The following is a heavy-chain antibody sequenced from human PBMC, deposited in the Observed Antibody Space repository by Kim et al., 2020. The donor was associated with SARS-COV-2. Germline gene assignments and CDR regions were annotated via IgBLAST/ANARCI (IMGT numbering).Heavy chain of an antibody. CDR2: IYYSGST. V-gene: IGHV4-30-4*01. Sequence: SETLSLTCTVSGGSISSGDYYWSWIRQPPGKGLEWIGYIYYSGSTYYNPSLKSRVTISVDTSKNQFSLKLSSVTAADTAVYYCARADYYDSRGATRRWFDPWGQGTLVTVSS. J-gene: IGHJ5*02. CDR3: ARADYYDSRGATRRWFDP. CDR1: GGSISSGDYY. D-gene: IGHD3-22*01.